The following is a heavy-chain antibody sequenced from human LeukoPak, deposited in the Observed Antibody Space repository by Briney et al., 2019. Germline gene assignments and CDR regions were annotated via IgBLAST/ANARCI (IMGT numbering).Heavy chain of an antibody. J-gene: IGHJ5*02. V-gene: IGHV4-34*01. D-gene: IGHD2-8*01. CDR2: INHSGST. CDR1: DGSFSGYY. Sequence: SETLSLTCAVYDGSFSGYYWSWIRQPPGKGLEWIGEINHSGSTNYNPSLKSRVTISVDTSKNQFSLKLSSVTAADTAVYYCARLVLMVYATRGRRNWFDPWGQGTLVTVSS. CDR3: ARLVLMVYATRGRRNWFDP.